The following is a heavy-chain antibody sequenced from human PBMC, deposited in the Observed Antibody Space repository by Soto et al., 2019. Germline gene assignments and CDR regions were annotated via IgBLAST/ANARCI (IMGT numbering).Heavy chain of an antibody. CDR1: GYTFTGYY. CDR2: INPNSGGT. J-gene: IGHJ5*02. Sequence: SVKVSCKASGYTFTGYYMHWVRQAPGQGLEWMGWINPNSGGTNYAQKFQGRVTMTRDTSISTAYMELSRLRSDDTAVYYCARSPYSSSWYLNWFDPWGQGTLVTVSS. CDR3: ARSPYSSSWYLNWFDP. V-gene: IGHV1-2*02. D-gene: IGHD6-13*01.